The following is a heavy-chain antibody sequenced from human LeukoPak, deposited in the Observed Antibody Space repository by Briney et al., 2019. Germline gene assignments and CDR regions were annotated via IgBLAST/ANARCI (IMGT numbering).Heavy chain of an antibody. J-gene: IGHJ4*02. CDR2: IYYNGST. CDR1: GGSISSSSYY. Sequence: SETLSLTCTISGGSISSSSYYWGWIRQPPGKGLEWIGSIYYNGSTYYNPSLKSRVTISVDTSKNQFSLKLSSVTAADTAVYYCVRQSSSGSYWGQGTLVTVSS. V-gene: IGHV4-39*01. D-gene: IGHD1-26*01. CDR3: VRQSSSGSY.